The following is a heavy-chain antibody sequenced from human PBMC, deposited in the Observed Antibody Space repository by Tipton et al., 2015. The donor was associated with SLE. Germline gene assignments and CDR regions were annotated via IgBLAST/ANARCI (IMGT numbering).Heavy chain of an antibody. CDR3: ARIGYSKDDV. CDR2: IIHSGVT. CDR1: DGSFNGYF. D-gene: IGHD4-11*01. Sequence: TLSLTCAVSDGSFNGYFWTWIRQPPGKGLEWIAEIIHSGVTNYNPSLRSRVTISVDMSKSQVSLKLSSVTAADTAVYYCARIGYSKDDVWGQGTTVTVSS. V-gene: IGHV4-34*12. J-gene: IGHJ6*02.